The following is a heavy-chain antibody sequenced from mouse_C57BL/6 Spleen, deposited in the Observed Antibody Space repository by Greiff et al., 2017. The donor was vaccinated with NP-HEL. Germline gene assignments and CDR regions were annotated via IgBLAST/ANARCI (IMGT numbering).Heavy chain of an antibody. CDR2: IYPGSGSP. J-gene: IGHJ3*01. V-gene: IGHV1-55*01. CDR1: GYTFTSYW. Sequence: QVQLQQPGAELVKPGASVKMSCKASGYTFTSYWITWVKQRPGQGLEWIGDIYPGSGSPNYNEKFKSKATLTVDTSSSTAYMQRSSLTSEDSAVYCCPRSYYYGSKPPAWVAYWRQGTRVNVSA. D-gene: IGHD1-1*01. CDR3: PRSYYYGSKPPAWVAY.